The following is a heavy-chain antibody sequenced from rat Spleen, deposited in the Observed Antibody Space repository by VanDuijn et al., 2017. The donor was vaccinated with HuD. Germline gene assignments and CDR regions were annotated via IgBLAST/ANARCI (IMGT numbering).Heavy chain of an antibody. J-gene: IGHJ2*01. CDR3: ARPSARYASGDSYYFEK. Sequence: EVQLQESGPGLVKPSQSLSLTCSVTGYSITSSYRWNWIRKFPGNKLEWLGYINNAGSTNYNPSLKSRISITRDTSKNQFFLQVNSVNTEDTAKYYCARPSARYASGDSYYFEKWGQGVMVTVSS. V-gene: IGHV3-3*01. CDR1: GYSITSSYR. D-gene: IGHD4-3*01. CDR2: INNAGST.